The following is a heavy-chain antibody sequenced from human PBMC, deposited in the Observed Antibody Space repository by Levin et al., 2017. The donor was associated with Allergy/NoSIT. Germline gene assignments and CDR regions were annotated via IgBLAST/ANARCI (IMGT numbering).Heavy chain of an antibody. CDR1: GFTFDDYA. CDR2: ISWDSGSI. V-gene: IGHV3-9*01. CDR3: AKDISGAVARYFDY. D-gene: IGHD6-19*01. Sequence: SLKISCAASGFTFDDYAMHWVRQAPGKGLEWVSGISWDSGSIGYADSVKGRFTISRDNAKNSLYLQMNSLRAEDTALYYCAKDISGAVARYFDYWGQGTLVTVSS. J-gene: IGHJ4*02.